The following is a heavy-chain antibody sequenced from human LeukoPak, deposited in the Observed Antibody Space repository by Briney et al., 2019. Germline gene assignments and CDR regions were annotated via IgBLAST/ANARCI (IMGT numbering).Heavy chain of an antibody. D-gene: IGHD1-26*01. CDR2: VYYSGST. CDR1: GGSISNYY. J-gene: IGHJ4*02. V-gene: IGHV4-59*12. CDR3: AREGIYGERRDYSGSYYKSYFDY. Sequence: SETLSLTCTVSGGSISNYYWSWVRQPPGKGLEWIGYVYYSGSTNYNPSLRSRVTISVDTSKNQFSLQLNSVTPEDTAVYFCAREGIYGERRDYSGSYYKSYFDYWGQGTLVTVSS.